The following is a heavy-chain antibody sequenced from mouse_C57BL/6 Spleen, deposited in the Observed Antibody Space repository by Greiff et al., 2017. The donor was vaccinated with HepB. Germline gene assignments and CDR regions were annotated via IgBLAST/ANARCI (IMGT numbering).Heavy chain of an antibody. D-gene: IGHD3-2*02. J-gene: IGHJ2*01. CDR3: ARRQLRLRGYFDY. V-gene: IGHV1-85*01. CDR2: IYPRDGST. Sequence: VQLQQPGPELVKPGASVKLSCKASGYTFTSYDINWVKQRPGQGLEWIGWIYPRDGSTKYNEKFKGKATLTVDTSSSTAYMELHSLTSEDSAVYFCARRQLRLRGYFDYWGQGTTLTVSS. CDR1: GYTFTSYD.